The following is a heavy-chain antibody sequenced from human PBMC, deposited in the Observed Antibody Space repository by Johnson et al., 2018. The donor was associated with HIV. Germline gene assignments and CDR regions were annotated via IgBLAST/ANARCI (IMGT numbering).Heavy chain of an antibody. J-gene: IGHJ3*02. D-gene: IGHD1-26*01. V-gene: IGHV3-9*01. CDR2: ISWNSGSI. Sequence: VQLVESGGGVVRPGRSLRLSCAASGFTFDDYAMHWVRQAPGKGLEWVSGISWNSGSIGYADSVKGRFTISRDNAKNSLYLQMNSLRAEDTALYYCAKCLSGSYPRDAFDIWGQGTMVTVSS. CDR1: GFTFDDYA. CDR3: AKCLSGSYPRDAFDI.